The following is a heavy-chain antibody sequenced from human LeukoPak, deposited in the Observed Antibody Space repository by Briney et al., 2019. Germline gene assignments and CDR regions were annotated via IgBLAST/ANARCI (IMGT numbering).Heavy chain of an antibody. CDR3: AREGVTAPGDY. CDR2: IRSSGSTI. Sequence: PGGSLRLSCAASGFTFSNYEMNWVRQAPGKGLEWVSHIRSSGSTIYYADSVKGRFTISGDNAKISLYLQMNSLRAEDTAVYYCAREGVTAPGDYWGQGTLVTVSS. CDR1: GFTFSNYE. D-gene: IGHD2-21*02. V-gene: IGHV3-48*03. J-gene: IGHJ4*02.